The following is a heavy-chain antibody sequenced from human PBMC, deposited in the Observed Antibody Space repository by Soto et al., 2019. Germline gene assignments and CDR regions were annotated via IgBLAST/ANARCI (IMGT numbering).Heavy chain of an antibody. CDR3: AKSEGDYPPPFLIPLGWFDP. J-gene: IGHJ5*02. V-gene: IGHV3-23*01. D-gene: IGHD4-17*01. Sequence: GGSLRLSCAASGFTFSSYAMSWVRQAPGKGLEWVSAISGSGGSTYYADSVKGRFTISRDNSKNTLYLQMNSLRAEDTAVYYCAKSEGDYPPPFLIPLGWFDPWGQGTLVTVSS. CDR1: GFTFSSYA. CDR2: ISGSGGST.